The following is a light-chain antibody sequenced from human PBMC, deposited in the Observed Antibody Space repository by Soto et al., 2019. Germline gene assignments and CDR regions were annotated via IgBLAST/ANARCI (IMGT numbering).Light chain of an antibody. CDR2: DAS. V-gene: IGKV3-11*01. CDR1: QSVGSY. Sequence: EIVLTQSPATLSLSPGERATLSCRASQSVGSYLAWYQQKPGQAPRLLIYDASNRATGIPARFSGSGSGTDFTRTIGSLETEDVAVYDGPQRSNWLTDGGRAKVVIK. CDR3: PQRSNWLT. J-gene: IGKJ4*02.